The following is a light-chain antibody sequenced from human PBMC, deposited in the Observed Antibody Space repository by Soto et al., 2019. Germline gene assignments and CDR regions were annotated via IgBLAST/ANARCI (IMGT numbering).Light chain of an antibody. CDR1: QHVSSN. CDR3: QQYNNWPYT. CDR2: RAS. V-gene: IGKV3-15*01. Sequence: EIVMTQSPATLPVSPGGSATLSCRASQHVSSNFAWYRQKPGQTPTLLIYRASTRATGIPARFSGSGSGTEFTLTISSLQSEDFAVYYCQQYNNWPYTFGQGTKLEIK. J-gene: IGKJ2*01.